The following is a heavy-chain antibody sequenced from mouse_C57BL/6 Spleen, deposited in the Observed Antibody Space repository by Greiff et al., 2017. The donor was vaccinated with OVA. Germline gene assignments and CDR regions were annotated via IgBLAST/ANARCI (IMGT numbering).Heavy chain of an antibody. J-gene: IGHJ2*01. CDR3: ARADSNYPFDY. CDR2: INPNNGGT. Sequence: EVQLQQSGPELVKPGASVKISCKASGYTFTDYYMNWVKQSHGKSLEWIGDINPNNGGTSYNQKFKGKATLTVDKSSSTAYMELRSLTSEDSAVYYCARADSNYPFDYWGQGTTLTVSS. D-gene: IGHD2-5*01. CDR1: GYTFTDYY. V-gene: IGHV1-26*01.